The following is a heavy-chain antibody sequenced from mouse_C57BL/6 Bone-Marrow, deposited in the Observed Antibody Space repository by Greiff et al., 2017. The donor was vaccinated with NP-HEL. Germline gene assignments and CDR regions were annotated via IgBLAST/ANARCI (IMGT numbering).Heavy chain of an antibody. Sequence: VQLQQSGTVLARPGASVKMSCKTSGYTFTSYWVHWVKQRPGQGLEWIGAIYPGNSDTSYNQKFKGKAKLTAVTSASTAYMELSSLTNEDSAVYYCTKSPIYDGYYAYWGQGTLVTVSA. CDR3: TKSPIYDGYYAY. J-gene: IGHJ3*01. D-gene: IGHD2-3*01. V-gene: IGHV1-5*01. CDR2: IYPGNSDT. CDR1: GYTFTSYW.